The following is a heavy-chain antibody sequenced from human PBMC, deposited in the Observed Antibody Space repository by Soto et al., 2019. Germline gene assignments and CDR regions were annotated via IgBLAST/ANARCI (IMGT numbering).Heavy chain of an antibody. V-gene: IGHV1-8*01. CDR1: GYTFTSYD. CDR2: MNPNSGNT. CDR3: ARADPRAGADFWSGYVYWFDP. D-gene: IGHD3-3*01. Sequence: QVQLVQSGAEVKKPGASVKVSCKASGYTFTSYDINWVRQATGQGLEWMGWMNPNSGNTGYAQKFQGRVTMTRNTSISTAYMELSSLRSEDTAVYYCARADPRAGADFWSGYVYWFDPWGKGTLVTVSS. J-gene: IGHJ5*02.